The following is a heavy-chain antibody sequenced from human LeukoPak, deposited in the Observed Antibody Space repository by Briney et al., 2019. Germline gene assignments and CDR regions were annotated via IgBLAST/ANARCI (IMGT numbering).Heavy chain of an antibody. V-gene: IGHV4-39*01. D-gene: IGHD3-3*01. J-gene: IGHJ3*02. CDR3: ARHDYLGYYGFWSGYFPDAFVI. CDR1: GGSISSSSYY. Sequence: SETLSLTCTVSGGSISSSSYYWGWIRQPPGKGLEWIGSIYYSGSTYYNPSLKSRVTISVDTSKNQFSLKLSSVTAADTAVYYCARHDYLGYYGFWSGYFPDAFVIWGQGTMVTVSS. CDR2: IYYSGST.